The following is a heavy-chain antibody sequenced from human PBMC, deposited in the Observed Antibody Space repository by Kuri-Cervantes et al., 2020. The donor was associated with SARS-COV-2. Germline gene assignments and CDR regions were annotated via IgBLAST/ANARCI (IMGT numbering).Heavy chain of an antibody. CDR3: ARGRIRPFDY. J-gene: IGHJ4*02. Sequence: GSLRLSCAVSGYSISSGYYWGWIRQPPGKGLEWIGEINHSGSTNYNPSLKSRVTISVDTSKNQFSLKLSSVTAADTAVYYCARGRIRPFDYWGQGTLVTVSS. V-gene: IGHV4-38-2*01. CDR1: GYSISSGYY. CDR2: INHSGST.